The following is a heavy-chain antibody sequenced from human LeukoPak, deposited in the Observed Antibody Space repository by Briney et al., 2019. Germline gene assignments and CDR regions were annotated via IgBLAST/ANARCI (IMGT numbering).Heavy chain of an antibody. J-gene: IGHJ4*02. Sequence: GGSLRLSCSASGFSFTDYYMSWFRLSPDKGLEWIAYITSSGATTEYADSMKGRFTIPRVNAKNSLYLQMNSLRPDDTAVYYCARDPDYGDPYWGQGTLVTVSS. CDR3: ARDPDYGDPY. CDR1: GFSFTDYY. CDR2: ITSSGATT. V-gene: IGHV3-11*01. D-gene: IGHD4/OR15-4a*01.